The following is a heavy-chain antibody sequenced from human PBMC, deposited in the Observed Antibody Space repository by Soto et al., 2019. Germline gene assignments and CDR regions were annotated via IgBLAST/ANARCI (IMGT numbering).Heavy chain of an antibody. J-gene: IGHJ6*02. CDR1: GGTFNRYA. Sequence: QVQLVQSGAEVKKPGSSVKVSCKASGGTFNRYAISWVRQAPGQGLEWTGGIIPIFGIGNDAQRFQGRVTITADESTGTAYMELSSLRSEDTGVYYCARSAITLFVVVSIPPHYYSEMDVWGQGTTVTVSS. CDR2: IIPIFGIG. V-gene: IGHV1-69*01. CDR3: ARSAITLFVVVSIPPHYYSEMDV. D-gene: IGHD3-3*01.